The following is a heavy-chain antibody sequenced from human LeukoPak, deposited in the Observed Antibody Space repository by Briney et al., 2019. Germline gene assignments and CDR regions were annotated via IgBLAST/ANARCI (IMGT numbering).Heavy chain of an antibody. CDR2: IVVGSGNT. CDR1: GFTFTSSA. CDR3: AADYRNYYYYGMDV. J-gene: IGHJ6*02. Sequence: SVKVSCKASGFTFTSSAVQWVRQARGQRLEWIGWIVVGSGNTNHAQKFQERVTITRDMSTSTAYMELSSLRSEDTAVYYCAADYRNYYYYGMDVWGQGTTVTVSS. V-gene: IGHV1-58*01.